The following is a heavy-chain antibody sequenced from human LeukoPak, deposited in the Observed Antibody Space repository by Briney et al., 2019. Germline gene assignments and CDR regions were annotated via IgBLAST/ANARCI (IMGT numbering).Heavy chain of an antibody. CDR1: GFTFSDYY. V-gene: IGHV3-11*01. J-gene: IGHJ4*02. CDR2: ITSSGSAI. D-gene: IGHD5-12*01. Sequence: PGGSLRLSCAASGFTFSDYYMSWIRQAPGKALEWVAYITSSGSAIYCADSVKGRFTISRDNAKNSLYLQMNGLTADDTAIYYCASDIVATSGDYWGQGTLVTVSS. CDR3: ASDIVATSGDY.